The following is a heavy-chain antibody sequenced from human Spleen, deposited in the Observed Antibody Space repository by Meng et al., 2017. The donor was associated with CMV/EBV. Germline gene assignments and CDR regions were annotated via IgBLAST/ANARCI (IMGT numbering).Heavy chain of an antibody. J-gene: IGHJ6*02. V-gene: IGHV1-2*02. CDR2: INPYTGGT. CDR3: ARGCSSTTCYRGGSDGMDV. D-gene: IGHD2-2*02. CDR1: GYTFTGHY. Sequence: ASVKVSCKASGYTFTGHYMHWVRQAPGQGLEWMGWINPYTGGTNNAQRFQGRVTVTSDTSFSTAYMELISLRYDDTAVYYCARGCSSTTCYRGGSDGMDVWGQGTTVTVSS.